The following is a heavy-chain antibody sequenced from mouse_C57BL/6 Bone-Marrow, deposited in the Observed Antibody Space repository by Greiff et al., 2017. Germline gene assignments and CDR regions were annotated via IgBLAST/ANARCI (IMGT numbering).Heavy chain of an antibody. CDR1: GYTFTGYW. CDR3: ASDYGNYSDY. D-gene: IGHD2-1*01. V-gene: IGHV1-9*01. Sequence: VQLQQSGAELMKPGASVKLSCKATGYTFTGYWIEWVKQRPGHGLEWIGEILPGSGSTTYNEKFKGTATFTADSSCNTAYMQLSSLTTEDSAIYYGASDYGNYSDYWGQGTTLTVSS. CDR2: ILPGSGST. J-gene: IGHJ2*01.